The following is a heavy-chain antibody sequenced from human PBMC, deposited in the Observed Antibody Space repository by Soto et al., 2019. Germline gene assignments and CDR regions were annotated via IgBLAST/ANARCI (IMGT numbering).Heavy chain of an antibody. CDR3: ARIGLLLWFGELLPHPADY. V-gene: IGHV4-39*01. CDR2: IYYSGST. CDR1: GGSISSSSYY. J-gene: IGHJ4*02. D-gene: IGHD3-10*01. Sequence: SETLSLTCTVSGGSISSSSYYWGWIRQPPGKGLEWIGSIYYSGSTYYNPSLKSRVTISVDTSKNQFSLKLSSVTAADTAVYYCARIGLLLWFGELLPHPADYWGQGTLITVS.